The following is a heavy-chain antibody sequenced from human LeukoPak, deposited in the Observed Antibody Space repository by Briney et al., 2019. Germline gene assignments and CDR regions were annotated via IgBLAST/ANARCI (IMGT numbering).Heavy chain of an antibody. D-gene: IGHD6-19*01. CDR3: ARDRGLLYGSSGCLDS. Sequence: ASVKVSRKASGYTFTSYYMHWVRQAPGQGPEWMGLNNPSSGTTSYAQKFQGRVTMTRDTSTSTVYMELSSLTSEDTAVYYCARDRGLLYGSSGCLDSWGQGTLVTVSS. V-gene: IGHV1-46*01. CDR2: NNPSSGTT. J-gene: IGHJ4*02. CDR1: GYTFTSYY.